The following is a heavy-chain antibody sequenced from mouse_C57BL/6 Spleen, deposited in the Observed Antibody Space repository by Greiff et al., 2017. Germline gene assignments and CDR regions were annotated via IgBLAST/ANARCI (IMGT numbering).Heavy chain of an antibody. Sequence: VQLQQPGAELVKPGASVKMSCKASGYTFTSYWITWVKQRPGQGLEWIGDIYPGSGSTNYNEKFKSKATLTVDTSSSTAYMQLSSLTSEDSSVXYGAKCRSRSAVYAMDYWSQGTSVTVSS. V-gene: IGHV1-55*01. CDR3: AKCRSRSAVYAMDY. CDR2: IYPGSGST. J-gene: IGHJ4*01. CDR1: GYTFTSYW.